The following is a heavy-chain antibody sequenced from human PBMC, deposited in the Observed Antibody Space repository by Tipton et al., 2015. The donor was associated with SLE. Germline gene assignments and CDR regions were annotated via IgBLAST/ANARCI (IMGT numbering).Heavy chain of an antibody. CDR2: ISYSGTT. Sequence: TLSLTCTVSGGSIGPYYWHWIRQSPEKGLEWIGYISYSGTTTYNPSLTSRVSMSIDTSKNQFSLKLRSVTAADTAAYYCARHVGSNWYWALDPWGQGTLVTVSS. J-gene: IGHJ5*02. CDR1: GGSIGPYY. D-gene: IGHD6-13*01. V-gene: IGHV4-59*01. CDR3: ARHVGSNWYWALDP.